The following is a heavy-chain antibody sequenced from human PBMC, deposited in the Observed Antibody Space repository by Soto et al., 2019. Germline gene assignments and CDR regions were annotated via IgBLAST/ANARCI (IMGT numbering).Heavy chain of an antibody. CDR1: GYTFTSYA. J-gene: IGHJ6*02. CDR3: ARDPIVVVPAAIAYYYYGRDV. Sequence: QVQLVQSGAEVKKPGASVKVSCKASGYTFTSYAMHWVRQAPGQRLEWMGWINAGNGNTKYSQKFQGRVTITRDTSAXXAXMXXSSLRSEDTAVYYCARDPIVVVPAAIAYYYYGRDVWGQGATVTVSS. V-gene: IGHV1-3*01. CDR2: INAGNGNT. D-gene: IGHD2-2*01.